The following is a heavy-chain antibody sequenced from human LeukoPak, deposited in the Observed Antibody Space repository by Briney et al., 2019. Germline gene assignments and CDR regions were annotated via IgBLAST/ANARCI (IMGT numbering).Heavy chain of an antibody. CDR1: GFTFNSYW. D-gene: IGHD4-23*01. J-gene: IGHJ5*02. Sequence: GSLRLSCAASGFTFNSYWMTWVRQAPGKGLEWVANIKQDGSEIYYVDSVKGRFTISRDNAKNSLFLQMNSLRAEDTAVYYCARSFGGNWLDPWGQGTLVTVSS. CDR2: IKQDGSEI. CDR3: ARSFGGNWLDP. V-gene: IGHV3-7*03.